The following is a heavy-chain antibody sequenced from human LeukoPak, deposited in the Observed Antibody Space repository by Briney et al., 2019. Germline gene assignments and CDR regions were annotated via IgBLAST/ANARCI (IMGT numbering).Heavy chain of an antibody. CDR2: IYYSGST. D-gene: IGHD1-14*01. CDR3: ARHEPLSPYIHYYYGMDV. Sequence: SETLSLTCTVSGGSISSYYWSWIRQPPGKGLEWIGYIYYSGSTNYNPPLKSRVTISVDTSKNQFSLKLSSVAAADTAVYYCARHEPLSPYIHYYYGMDVWGQGTTVTVSS. CDR1: GGSISSYY. J-gene: IGHJ6*02. V-gene: IGHV4-59*08.